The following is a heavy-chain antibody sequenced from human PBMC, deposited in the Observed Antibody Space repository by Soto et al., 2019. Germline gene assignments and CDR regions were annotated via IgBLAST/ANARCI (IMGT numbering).Heavy chain of an antibody. Sequence: QVQLVQSGPEVKKPGASVKVSCKASGNTFASHGFSWVRQAPGQGLEWMGWISGFNGQTNYALKFQGRVTLTTDTSTSTAYMELSGLRSDDTAVYFCARVDPRGVAVVRDYWGQGTLVTVSS. J-gene: IGHJ4*02. V-gene: IGHV1-18*01. CDR3: ARVDPRGVAVVRDY. CDR1: GNTFASHG. D-gene: IGHD3-10*01. CDR2: ISGFNGQT.